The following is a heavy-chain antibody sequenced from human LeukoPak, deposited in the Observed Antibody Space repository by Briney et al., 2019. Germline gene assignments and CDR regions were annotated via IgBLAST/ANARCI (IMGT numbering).Heavy chain of an antibody. CDR2: IIPILGIA. J-gene: IGHJ4*02. D-gene: IGHD2-2*01. Sequence: SVKVSCKASGGTFSSYAISWVRQAPGQGLEWMGRIIPILGIANYAQKFQGRVTITADKSTSTAYMELSSLRSDDTAVYYCARVGVEGASCYDYWGQGTLVTVSS. V-gene: IGHV1-69*04. CDR1: GGTFSSYA. CDR3: ARVGVEGASCYDY.